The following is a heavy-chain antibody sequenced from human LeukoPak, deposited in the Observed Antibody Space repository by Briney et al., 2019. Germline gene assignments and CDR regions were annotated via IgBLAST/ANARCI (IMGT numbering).Heavy chain of an antibody. CDR2: IIPILGIA. Sequence: SVKVSCKASGGTFSSYAISWVRQAPGQGLEWMGRIIPILGIANYAQKFQGRVTITADKSTSTAYMELSSLRSEDTAVYYCARDLILTGYRSGSFDIWGQGTMVTVSS. J-gene: IGHJ3*02. CDR1: GGTFSSYA. CDR3: ARDLILTGYRSGSFDI. D-gene: IGHD3-9*01. V-gene: IGHV1-69*04.